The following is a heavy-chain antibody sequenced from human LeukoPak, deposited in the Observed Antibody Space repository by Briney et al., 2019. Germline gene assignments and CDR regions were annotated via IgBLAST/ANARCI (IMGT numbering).Heavy chain of an antibody. D-gene: IGHD6-19*01. J-gene: IGHJ6*03. V-gene: IGHV4-61*02. CDR1: GGSISSGSYY. CDR2: IYTSGST. CDR3: ARGESGVAVAGIDYYYYMDV. Sequence: SETLSLTCTVSGGSISSGSYYWSWIRQPAGKGLEWIGRIYTSGSTNYNPSLKSRVTISVDTSKNQFSLKLSSVTAADTAVYYCARGESGVAVAGIDYYYYMDVWGKGTTVTISS.